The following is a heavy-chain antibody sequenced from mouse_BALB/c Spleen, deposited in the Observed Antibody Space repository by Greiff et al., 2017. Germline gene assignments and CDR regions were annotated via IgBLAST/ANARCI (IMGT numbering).Heavy chain of an antibody. Sequence: DLVKPGASVKLSCKASGYTFTSYWINWIKQRPGQGLEWIGRIAPGSGSTYYNEMFKGKATLTVDSSSSTAYIQLSSLSSEDSAVYFCAQGGENWDDAMDYWGQGTSVTVSS. J-gene: IGHJ4*01. V-gene: IGHV1S41*01. D-gene: IGHD4-1*01. CDR2: IAPGSGST. CDR3: AQGGENWDDAMDY. CDR1: GYTFTSYW.